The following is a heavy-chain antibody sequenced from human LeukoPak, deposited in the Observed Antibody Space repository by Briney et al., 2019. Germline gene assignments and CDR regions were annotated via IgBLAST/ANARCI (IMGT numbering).Heavy chain of an antibody. Sequence: PGRSLRLSCAASGVTFSSYAVRWVRQAPGKGREWGAVISYDGSNKYYADSVKGRFTISRDNSKNTLYLQMNSLRAEDTAVYYCASGVYWGQGTLVTVSS. CDR2: ISYDGSNK. CDR1: GVTFSSYA. CDR3: ASGVY. J-gene: IGHJ4*02. D-gene: IGHD3-16*01. V-gene: IGHV3-30-3*01.